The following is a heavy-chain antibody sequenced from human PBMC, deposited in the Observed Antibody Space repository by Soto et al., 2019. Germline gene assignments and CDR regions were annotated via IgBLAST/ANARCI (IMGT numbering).Heavy chain of an antibody. CDR3: ARAGFYDFWSGFLENWFDP. Sequence: ASVKVSCKASGYTFTSYGISWVRQAPGQGLDWMGWISAYNGNTNYAQKLQGRVTMTTDTSTSTAYMELRSLRSDDTAVYYCARAGFYDFWSGFLENWFDPWGQGTLVTVSS. CDR1: GYTFTSYG. V-gene: IGHV1-18*01. J-gene: IGHJ5*02. CDR2: ISAYNGNT. D-gene: IGHD3-3*01.